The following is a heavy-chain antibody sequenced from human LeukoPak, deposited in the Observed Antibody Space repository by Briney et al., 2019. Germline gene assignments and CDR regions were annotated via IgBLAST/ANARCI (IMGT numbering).Heavy chain of an antibody. D-gene: IGHD3-3*01. V-gene: IGHV5-51*01. CDR1: GYSFTSYW. CDR2: IYPGDSDT. Sequence: GESLRISCKGSGYSFTSYWIGWVRQMPGKGLEWMGIIYPGDSDTRYSPSFQGQVTISAAKSISTAYLQWSSLKASDTAMYYCARPHYDFWSGYPYYFDYWGQGTLVTVSS. CDR3: ARPHYDFWSGYPYYFDY. J-gene: IGHJ4*02.